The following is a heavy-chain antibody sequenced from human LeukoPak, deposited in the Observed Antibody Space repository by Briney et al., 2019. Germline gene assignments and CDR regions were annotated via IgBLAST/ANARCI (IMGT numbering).Heavy chain of an antibody. CDR3: ARSTISGWFHAFDI. CDR2: IKQDGSEK. J-gene: IGHJ3*02. D-gene: IGHD6-19*01. V-gene: IGHV3-7*01. CDR1: GFTFSSYW. Sequence: GGSLRLSCAASGFTFSSYWMSWVRQAPGKGLEGVANIKQDGSEKYYADSVKGRFTIPRDNAKNSLYLQMNSLRAEDTAVYYCARSTISGWFHAFDIWGQGTMVTVSS.